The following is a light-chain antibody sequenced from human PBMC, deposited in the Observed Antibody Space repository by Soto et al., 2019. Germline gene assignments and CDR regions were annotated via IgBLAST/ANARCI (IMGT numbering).Light chain of an antibody. J-gene: IGKJ1*01. CDR1: QSTSRS. Sequence: DIQMTQSPSSLSASVGDRVTITCRASQSTSRSLNWYQQKPGKAPELLIYAASTLQSGVPSRFSGSGSGTDFTLTISCLQSEDFATYYCQQYYSFPRTFGQGTKVDIK. CDR3: QQYYSFPRT. CDR2: AAS. V-gene: IGKV1-39*01.